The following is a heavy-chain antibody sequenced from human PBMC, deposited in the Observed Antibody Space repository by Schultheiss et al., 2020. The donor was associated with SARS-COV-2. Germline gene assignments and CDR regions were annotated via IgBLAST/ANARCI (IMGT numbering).Heavy chain of an antibody. CDR3: ARQEGYCSSTSCYRHYYYYMDV. Sequence: SETLSLTCTVSGGSISSYYWSWIRQPPGKGLEWIGYIYYSGSTNYNPSLKSRVTISVDTSKNQFSLKLSSVTAADTAVYYCARQEGYCSSTSCYRHYYYYMDVWGKGTTVTVSS. J-gene: IGHJ6*03. D-gene: IGHD2-2*02. CDR2: IYYSGST. CDR1: GGSISSYY. V-gene: IGHV4-59*08.